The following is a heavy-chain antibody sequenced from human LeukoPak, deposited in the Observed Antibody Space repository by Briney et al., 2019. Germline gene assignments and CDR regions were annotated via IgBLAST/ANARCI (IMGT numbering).Heavy chain of an antibody. CDR2: IRYDGSNK. CDR1: GFTFSNYV. D-gene: IGHD2-2*01. V-gene: IGHV3-30*02. Sequence: SGGSLRLSCAASGFTFSNYVMSWVRQAPGKGLEWVAFIRYDGSNKYYADSVKGRFTISRDNSKNTLHLQMNSLRAEDTAVYYCAKPYCSSTSCWNWFDPWGQGTLVTVSS. CDR3: AKPYCSSTSCWNWFDP. J-gene: IGHJ5*02.